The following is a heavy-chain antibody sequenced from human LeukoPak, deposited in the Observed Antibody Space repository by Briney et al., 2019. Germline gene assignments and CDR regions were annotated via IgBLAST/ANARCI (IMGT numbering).Heavy chain of an antibody. Sequence: PSETLSLTCTVSGGSISSYYWSWIRQPPGKGLEWIGYIYYSRSTNYNPSLKSRVTISVDTSKNQFSLKLSSVTAADTAVYYCASYSGYDKTFDYWGQGTLVTVSS. CDR1: GGSISSYY. CDR3: ASYSGYDKTFDY. D-gene: IGHD5-12*01. V-gene: IGHV4-59*01. CDR2: IYYSRST. J-gene: IGHJ4*02.